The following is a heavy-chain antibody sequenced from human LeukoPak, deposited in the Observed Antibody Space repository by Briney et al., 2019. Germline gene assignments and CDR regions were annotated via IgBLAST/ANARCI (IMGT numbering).Heavy chain of an antibody. CDR2: ISRDESNK. V-gene: IGHV3-30*03. J-gene: IGHJ6*02. CDR1: GFTFSTYG. CDR3: ARVRYCSGGSCYFYNAMDV. Sequence: PGGSLRLSCAASGFTFSTYGIHWVRQAPGKGLEWVAVISRDESNKYYGDSVKGRFTISRDNSKNTLYLHMNSLRAEDTAVYYCARVRYCSGGSCYFYNAMDVWGQGTTVTVSS. D-gene: IGHD2-15*01.